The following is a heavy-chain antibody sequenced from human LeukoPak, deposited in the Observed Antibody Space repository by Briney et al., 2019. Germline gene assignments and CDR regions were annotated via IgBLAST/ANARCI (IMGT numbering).Heavy chain of an antibody. J-gene: IGHJ4*02. CDR3: ARVGTLAAAGV. D-gene: IGHD6-13*01. V-gene: IGHV4-59*12. CDR1: GGSISSYY. CDR2: IYYSGST. Sequence: SETLSLTCTVSGGSISSYYWSWIRQPPGKGLEWIGYIYYSGSTNYNPSLKSRVTISVDTSKNQFSLKLSSVTAADTAVYYCARVGTLAAAGVWGQGTLVTVSS.